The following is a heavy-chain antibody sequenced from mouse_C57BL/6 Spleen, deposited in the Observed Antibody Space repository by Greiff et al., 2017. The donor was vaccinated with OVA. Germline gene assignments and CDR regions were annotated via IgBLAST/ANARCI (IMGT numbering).Heavy chain of an antibody. J-gene: IGHJ3*01. Sequence: QVQLKESGPELVKPGASVKISCKASGYAFSSSWMNWVKQRPGKGLEWIGRIYPGDGDTNYNGKFKGKATLTADKSSSTAYMQLSSLTSEDSAVYCCAPRDSSGFPFAYWGQGTLVTVSA. V-gene: IGHV1-82*01. CDR3: APRDSSGFPFAY. CDR2: IYPGDGDT. CDR1: GYAFSSSW. D-gene: IGHD3-2*02.